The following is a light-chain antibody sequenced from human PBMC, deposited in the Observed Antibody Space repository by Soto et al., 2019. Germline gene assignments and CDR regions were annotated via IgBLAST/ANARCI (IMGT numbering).Light chain of an antibody. CDR1: SSDVGSYNL. V-gene: IGLV2-23*01. CDR3: CSYAGSNTPVV. J-gene: IGLJ2*01. Sequence: QSALTQPASVSGSPGQSITISYTGTSSDVGSYNLVSWYQQHPGKAPKLMIYEGTKRPSGVSNRFSGSKSGNTASLTISGLQAEDEADYYCCSYAGSNTPVVFGGGTKLTVL. CDR2: EGT.